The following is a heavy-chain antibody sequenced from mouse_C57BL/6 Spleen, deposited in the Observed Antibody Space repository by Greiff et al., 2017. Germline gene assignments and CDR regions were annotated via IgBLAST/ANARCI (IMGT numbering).Heavy chain of an antibody. CDR3: ARSGYSNRRYYAMDY. J-gene: IGHJ4*01. CDR2: IDPSDSET. V-gene: IGHV1-52*01. D-gene: IGHD2-5*01. CDR1: GYTFTSYW. Sequence: QVQLQQSGAELVRPGSSVKLSCKASGYTFTSYWMHWVKQRPIQGLEWIGNIDPSDSETHYNQKFKDKATLTVDKSSSTAYMQLSSLTSEDSAVYYCARSGYSNRRYYAMDYWGQGTSVTVSS.